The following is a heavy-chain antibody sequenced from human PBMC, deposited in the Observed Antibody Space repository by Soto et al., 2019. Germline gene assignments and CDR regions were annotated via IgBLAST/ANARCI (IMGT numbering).Heavy chain of an antibody. Sequence: ASVKVSCNASGDTFTSYYMHWGRRAPGQGXEWMGIINPSGGSTSYAQKFQGRVTMTRDTSTSTVYMELSSLRSEDTAVYYCAREPVDTVMVNRARNYYYYGMDVWGQGTTVTVSS. CDR2: INPSGGST. CDR1: GDTFTSYY. J-gene: IGHJ6*02. V-gene: IGHV1-46*01. CDR3: AREPVDTVMVNRARNYYYYGMDV. D-gene: IGHD5-18*01.